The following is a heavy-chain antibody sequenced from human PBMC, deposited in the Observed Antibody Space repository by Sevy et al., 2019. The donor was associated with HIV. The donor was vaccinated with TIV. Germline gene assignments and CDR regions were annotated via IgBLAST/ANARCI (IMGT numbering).Heavy chain of an antibody. V-gene: IGHV3-48*01. J-gene: IGHJ5*02. CDR1: GFTFSSYS. Sequence: GGSLRLSCAASGFTFSSYSMNWVRQAPGKGLEWVSSISSSSSSIYYADSVKGRFTISRDNAKNSLYLQMDSLTAEETAVYYCARGFCVSSSCSGSSWGQGTLVTVSS. D-gene: IGHD2-2*01. CDR2: ISSSSSSI. CDR3: ARGFCVSSSCSGSS.